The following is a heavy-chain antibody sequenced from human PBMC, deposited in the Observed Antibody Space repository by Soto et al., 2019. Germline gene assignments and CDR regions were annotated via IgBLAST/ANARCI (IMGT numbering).Heavy chain of an antibody. CDR3: ARVPGP. J-gene: IGHJ5*02. V-gene: IGHV4-30-2*01. CDR1: GGSISSGGYS. D-gene: IGHD3-10*01. Sequence: QLQLQESGSGLVKPSQTLSLTCAVSGGSISSGGYSCSWIRQPPGKGLEWIGYIYHSGSTYYNPYIKGRVTLPVDRPKNKFYLKLSSVTAADTDVYYCARVPGPWGQGTLVTVSS. CDR2: IYHSGST.